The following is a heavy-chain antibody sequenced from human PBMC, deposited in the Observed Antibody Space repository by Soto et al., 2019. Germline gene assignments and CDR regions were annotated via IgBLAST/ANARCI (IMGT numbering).Heavy chain of an antibody. CDR2: IIPILGIA. V-gene: IGHV1-69*02. CDR1: GGTFSSYT. J-gene: IGHJ2*01. D-gene: IGHD2-21*01. Sequence: QVQLVQSGAEVKKPGSSVKVSCKASGGTFSSYTISWVRQAPGQGLEWMGRIIPILGIANYAQKFQGRVTITADKSTNTAYMELSSLRAEDTAVYYCARRYCGGDCYSGWYFDLWGRGTLVTVSS. CDR3: ARRYCGGDCYSGWYFDL.